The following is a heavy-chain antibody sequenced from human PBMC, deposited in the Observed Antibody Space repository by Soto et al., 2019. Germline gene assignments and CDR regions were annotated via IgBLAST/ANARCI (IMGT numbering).Heavy chain of an antibody. V-gene: IGHV3-11*06. J-gene: IGHJ6*02. CDR1: GFTLSDYY. CDR2: IASSSSSYT. Sequence: LRLSCAASGFTLSDYYMTWLRQAPGKGLEWVSYIASSSSSYTEYSDSVKGGFTISRDNAKNSLYLQMNSLRAEDTAVYYCARTGTTSYEYYYYYYGMDVWGQGTTGTVSS. CDR3: ARTGTTSYEYYYYYYGMDV. D-gene: IGHD4-17*01.